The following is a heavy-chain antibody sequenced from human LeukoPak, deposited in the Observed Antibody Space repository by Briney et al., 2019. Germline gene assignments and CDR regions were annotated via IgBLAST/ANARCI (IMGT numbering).Heavy chain of an antibody. J-gene: IGHJ4*02. CDR3: ASQTTVVTPGYFDY. D-gene: IGHD4-23*01. CDR2: IYHSGST. V-gene: IGHV4-30-2*01. CDR1: GGSISSGGYY. Sequence: PSETLSLTCTVSGGSISSGGYYWSWIRQPPGKGLEWIGYIYHSGSTYYNPSLKSRVTISVDRSKNQFSLKLSSVTAADTAVYYCASQTTVVTPGYFDYWGQGTLVTVSS.